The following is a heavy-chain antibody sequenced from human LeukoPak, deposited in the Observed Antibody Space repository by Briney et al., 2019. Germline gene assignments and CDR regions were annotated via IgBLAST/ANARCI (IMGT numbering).Heavy chain of an antibody. CDR3: ARGTIRYYFDY. J-gene: IGHJ4*02. V-gene: IGHV4-38-2*01. CDR2: IYHSGST. D-gene: IGHD4-17*01. Sequence: PSETLSLTCAVSGYSISSGYYWGWIRQPPGMGLEWIGSIYHSGSTYYNPSLKSRVTISVDTSKNQFSLKLSSVTAADTAVYYCARGTIRYYFDYWGQGTLVTVSS. CDR1: GYSISSGYY.